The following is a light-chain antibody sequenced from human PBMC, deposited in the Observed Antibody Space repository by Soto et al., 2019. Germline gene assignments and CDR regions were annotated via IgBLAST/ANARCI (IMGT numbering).Light chain of an antibody. V-gene: IGKV3-20*01. Sequence: EIVLTQSPGTLSLSPGERATLSCRASQSVSSSYLAWYQQKPGQAPRLIIYGASSRATGIPDTFSGSGSGTDVTLTISRLEPEDFAVYYCQQYGSSPYTFGQGTKLEI. CDR1: QSVSSSY. CDR3: QQYGSSPYT. CDR2: GAS. J-gene: IGKJ2*01.